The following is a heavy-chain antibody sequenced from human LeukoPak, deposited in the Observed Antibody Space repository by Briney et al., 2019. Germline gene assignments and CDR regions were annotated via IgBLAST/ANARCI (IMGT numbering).Heavy chain of an antibody. CDR2: ISYDGSNK. J-gene: IGHJ4*02. Sequence: GGSLRLSCAASGFTFSSYAMHWVRQAPGKGLEWVAVISYDGSNKYYADSVKGRFTISRDNSKNTLYLQMNSLRAEDTAVYYCARYYGDHAGDYFDYWGQGTLVTVSS. CDR3: ARYYGDHAGDYFDY. V-gene: IGHV3-30-3*01. D-gene: IGHD4-17*01. CDR1: GFTFSSYA.